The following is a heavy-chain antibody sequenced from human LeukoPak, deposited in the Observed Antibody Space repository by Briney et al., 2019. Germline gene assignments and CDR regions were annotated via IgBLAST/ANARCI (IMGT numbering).Heavy chain of an antibody. CDR1: GGSISSYY. D-gene: IGHD6-13*01. CDR2: IYYSGST. J-gene: IGHJ5*02. Sequence: SETLSLTCAVSGGSISSYYWSWIRQPPGKGLEWIGYIYYSGSTNYNPSLKSRVTISVDTSKNQFSLKLSSVTAADTAVYYCARVESSSWYFSPQYDLFDPCGQGTLVTVSS. CDR3: ARVESSSWYFSPQYDLFDP. V-gene: IGHV4-59*01.